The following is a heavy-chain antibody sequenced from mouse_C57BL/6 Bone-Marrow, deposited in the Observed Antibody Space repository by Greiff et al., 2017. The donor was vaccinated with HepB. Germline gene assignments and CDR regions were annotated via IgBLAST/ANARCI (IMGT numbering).Heavy chain of an antibody. CDR1: GYTFTSYW. CDR3: ARFYYDYFYYFDY. D-gene: IGHD2-4*01. CDR2: INPSNGGT. V-gene: IGHV1-53*01. J-gene: IGHJ2*01. Sequence: QVQLQQSGTELVKPGASVKLSCKASGYTFTSYWMHWVKQRPGQGLEWIGNINPSNGGTNYNEKFKSKATLTVDKSSSTAYMQLSSLTSEDSAFYYCARFYYDYFYYFDYWGQGTTLTVSS.